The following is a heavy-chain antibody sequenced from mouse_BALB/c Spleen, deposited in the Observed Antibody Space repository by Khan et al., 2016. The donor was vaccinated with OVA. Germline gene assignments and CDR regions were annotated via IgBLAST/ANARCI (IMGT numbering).Heavy chain of an antibody. CDR2: FNPNNGGT. CDR1: GYTFTEYT. D-gene: IGHD2-4*01. J-gene: IGHJ1*01. CDR3: TRRDYDAYYWFFDV. V-gene: IGHV1-18*01. Sequence: EVQLQQSGPELVKPGASVRISCKTSGYTFTEYTMHWVKQSHGKSLEWLGGFNPNNGGTSYNQKFKGKATLTVDKSSSTAYMELRSLTSEDSAVYYCTRRDYDAYYWFFDVWGAGTTVTVSS.